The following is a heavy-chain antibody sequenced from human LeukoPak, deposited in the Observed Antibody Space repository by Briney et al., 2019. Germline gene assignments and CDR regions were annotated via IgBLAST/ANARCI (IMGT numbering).Heavy chain of an antibody. Sequence: PSETLSLTCSVSRGSISGYYWTWIRQPAGKGLEWIGRVYTSGSTHYNPSLKTRLTMSVDTSKNQFSLKLSSVTAADTAVYYCARLITGTTTAFDIWGQGTMVTVSS. J-gene: IGHJ3*02. CDR2: VYTSGST. V-gene: IGHV4-4*07. CDR3: ARLITGTTTAFDI. CDR1: RGSISGYY. D-gene: IGHD1-7*01.